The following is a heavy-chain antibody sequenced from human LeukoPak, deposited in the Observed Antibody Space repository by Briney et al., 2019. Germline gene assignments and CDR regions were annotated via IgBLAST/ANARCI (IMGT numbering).Heavy chain of an antibody. D-gene: IGHD4/OR15-4a*01. CDR2: INHGGST. J-gene: IGHJ4*02. CDR1: GGSLSGYY. V-gene: IGHV4-34*01. CDR3: AREGRMSMGIEY. Sequence: KTSETLSLTCAVYGGSLSGYYWSWIRQSPGKGLEWIGEINHGGSTNYNPSLKSRVTMSVDTSKNHFSLKLSSVTAADTAVYFCAREGRMSMGIEYWGQGTLVTVSS.